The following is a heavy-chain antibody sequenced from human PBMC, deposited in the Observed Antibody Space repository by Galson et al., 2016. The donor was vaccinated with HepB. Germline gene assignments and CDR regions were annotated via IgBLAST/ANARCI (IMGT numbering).Heavy chain of an antibody. D-gene: IGHD3-22*01. Sequence: SLRLSCAASEFTFSSYWMSWVRQAPGKGLEWVANIKQDGSEKYYVDSVKGRFTISRDNAENSLYLQMNSLRGEDTAVYYCAREAWCYYGSGSNDAFDIWGQGTMVTVSS. V-gene: IGHV3-7*03. CDR3: AREAWCYYGSGSNDAFDI. J-gene: IGHJ3*02. CDR2: IKQDGSEK. CDR1: EFTFSSYW.